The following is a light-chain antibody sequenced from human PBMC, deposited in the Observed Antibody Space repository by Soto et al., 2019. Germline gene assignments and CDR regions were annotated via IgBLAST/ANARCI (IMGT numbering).Light chain of an antibody. V-gene: IGLV2-14*01. CDR2: DVS. CDR3: SSYTSSSTYVV. J-gene: IGLJ2*01. Sequence: QSALTQPASVSGSPGQSITISCTGTRSDVGGYNYVSWYQQHPGKAPKLMIYDVSNRPSGVSNRFSGSKSGNTASLTISGLQAEDEADYYCSSYTSSSTYVVFGGGTKLTVL. CDR1: RSDVGGYNY.